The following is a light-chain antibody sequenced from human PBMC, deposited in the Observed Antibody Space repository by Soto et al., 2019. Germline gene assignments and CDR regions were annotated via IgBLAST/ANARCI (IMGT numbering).Light chain of an antibody. V-gene: IGKV1-5*01. CDR1: QSISSW. CDR2: DAS. CDR3: QQYNSDPWT. J-gene: IGKJ1*01. Sequence: IRMTQSPSSLSASTGDRVTITCRASQSISSWLTWYQQKPGKAPKSLIYDASSLQSGVPPRFSGSGSGTEFTLTISGLQPDDFATYYCQQYNSDPWTFGQGTRWIS.